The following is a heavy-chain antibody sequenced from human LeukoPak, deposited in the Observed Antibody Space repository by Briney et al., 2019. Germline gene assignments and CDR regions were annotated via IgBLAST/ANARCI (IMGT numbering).Heavy chain of an antibody. Sequence: SVKVSCKASGGTFSSYAISWVRQAPGQGLEWMGRIIPIFGTANYAQKFQGRVTITTDESASTAYMELSSLRSEDTAVYYCARDRSGYGDYFDYWGQGTLVTVSS. CDR2: IIPIFGTA. V-gene: IGHV1-69*05. CDR1: GGTFSSYA. CDR3: ARDRSGYGDYFDY. J-gene: IGHJ4*02. D-gene: IGHD4-17*01.